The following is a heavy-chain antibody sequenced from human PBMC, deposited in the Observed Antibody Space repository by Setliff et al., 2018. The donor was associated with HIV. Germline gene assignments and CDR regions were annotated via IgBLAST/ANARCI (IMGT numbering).Heavy chain of an antibody. Sequence: LSLTCSVSGASLQSYYWSWIRQPAGKGLEWVGRITAKFNGYVKEYAASVQGRFTISRDDSKDSLFLQMNNLKTEDTAVYYCVRAAAGLDIWSQKILVTVSS. D-gene: IGHD3-16*01. J-gene: IGHJ4*02. V-gene: IGHV3-72*01. CDR1: GASLQSYY. CDR3: VRAAAGLDI. CDR2: ITAKFNGYVK.